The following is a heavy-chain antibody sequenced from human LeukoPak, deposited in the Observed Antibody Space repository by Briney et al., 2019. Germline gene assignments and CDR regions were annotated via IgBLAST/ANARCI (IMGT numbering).Heavy chain of an antibody. CDR2: MNPNSGNT. CDR3: ARTYITAGIYYYYYMDV. J-gene: IGHJ6*03. V-gene: IGHV1-8*03. CDR1: GYTFTTYD. D-gene: IGHD3-10*01. Sequence: ASVKVSCKASGYTFTTYDINWVRQATGQGLEWVGWMNPNSGNTGYAQKFQGRVTITRNASISTAYMELSGLRSEDTAVYYCARTYITAGIYYYYYMDVWGNGTTVTVSS.